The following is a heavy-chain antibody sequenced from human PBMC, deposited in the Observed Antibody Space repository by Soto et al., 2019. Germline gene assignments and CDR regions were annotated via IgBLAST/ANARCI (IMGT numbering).Heavy chain of an antibody. CDR1: GYTFTGYY. J-gene: IGHJ4*02. Sequence: ASVKVSCKASGYTFTGYYMHWVRQAPGQGLEWMGWINPNSGATNYAQKFQGRVTMTRDTSITTAYMELSRLRSDDTAVYYCARGSIVVVVAATFWGQGTLVTVSS. D-gene: IGHD2-15*01. V-gene: IGHV1-2*02. CDR3: ARGSIVVVVAATF. CDR2: INPNSGAT.